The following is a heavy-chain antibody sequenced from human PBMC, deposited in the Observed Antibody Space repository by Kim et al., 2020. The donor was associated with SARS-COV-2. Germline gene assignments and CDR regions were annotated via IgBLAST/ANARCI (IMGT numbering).Heavy chain of an antibody. J-gene: IGHJ5*02. CDR3: ATDGPAHHRFDT. V-gene: IGHV3-48*03. CDR2: ISSRGMTI. CDR1: GFTFSSYE. Sequence: GGSLRLSCAASGFTFSSYEMNWVRQAPGKGLEWISYISSRGMTISYADSVKGRFTISRDNAKNSLYLQMNSLRVEDMGVYYCATDGPAHHRFDTWGQGTLVTVSS.